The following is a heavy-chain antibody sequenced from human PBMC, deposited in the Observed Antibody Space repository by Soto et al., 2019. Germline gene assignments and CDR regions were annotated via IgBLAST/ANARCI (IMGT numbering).Heavy chain of an antibody. J-gene: IGHJ6*02. D-gene: IGHD6-13*01. V-gene: IGHV3-43*01. CDR1: GFTFDDYT. Sequence: RGSLRLSCAASGFTFDDYTMHWVRQAPGKGLEWVSLISWDGGSTYYADSVKGRFTISRDNSKNSLYLQMNSLRTEDTALYYCAKDIAWGIAAAGIGAPDYYYGMDVWGQGTTVTVSS. CDR3: AKDIAWGIAAAGIGAPDYYYGMDV. CDR2: ISWDGGST.